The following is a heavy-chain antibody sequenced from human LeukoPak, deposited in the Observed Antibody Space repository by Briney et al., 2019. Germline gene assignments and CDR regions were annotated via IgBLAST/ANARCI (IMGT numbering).Heavy chain of an antibody. CDR2: INHSGST. CDR1: GGSFSGYY. V-gene: IGHV4-34*01. CDR3: ARAAYSGSYHSDY. Sequence: SETLSLNCAVYGGSFSGYYWSWIRQPPGKGLEWIGEINHSGSTNYNPSLKSRVTISVDTSKNRFSLKLSSVTAADTAVYYCARAAYSGSYHSDYWGQGTLVTVSS. J-gene: IGHJ4*02. D-gene: IGHD1-26*01.